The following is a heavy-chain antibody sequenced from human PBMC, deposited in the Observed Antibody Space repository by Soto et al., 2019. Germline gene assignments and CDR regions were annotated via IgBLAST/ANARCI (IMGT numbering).Heavy chain of an antibody. V-gene: IGHV4-4*02. J-gene: IGHJ3*02. CDR3: ARPTSIAVAAFDI. CDR1: GDSISSGNW. D-gene: IGHD6-19*01. Sequence: PSETLSLTCAVSGDSISSGNWWIWVRQPPGKGLEWIGDFFHTGSTNYNPSLKSRVTISVDTSKNQFSLKLSSVTAADTAVYYCARPTSIAVAAFDIWGQGTMVTVSS. CDR2: FFHTGST.